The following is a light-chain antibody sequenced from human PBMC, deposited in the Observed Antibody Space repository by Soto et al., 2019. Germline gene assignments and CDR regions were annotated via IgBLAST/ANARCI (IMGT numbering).Light chain of an antibody. Sequence: QAVVTQSPSASASLGASVKLTCTLSSGHSSYAIAWHQQQPEKGPRYLMKLNSDGSHSKGDGIPDRFSGSSSGAGRYLTISSLQSEDEADYYCQTWGTGPVVFGGGTKVTVL. CDR3: QTWGTGPVV. CDR1: SGHSSYA. J-gene: IGLJ2*01. CDR2: LNSDGSH. V-gene: IGLV4-69*01.